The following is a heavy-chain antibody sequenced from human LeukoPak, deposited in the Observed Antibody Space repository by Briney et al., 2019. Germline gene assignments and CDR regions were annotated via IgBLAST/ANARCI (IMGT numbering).Heavy chain of an antibody. J-gene: IGHJ4*02. Sequence: GGSLRLSCAASGFTFSSYWMHWVRQAPGKGLVWVSRINSDGSSTSYADSVKGRFTISRDNAKNSLYLQMNSLRAEDTAVYYCAKEMPYYDSSGYYMGMRGFDYWGQGTLVTVSS. CDR3: AKEMPYYDSSGYYMGMRGFDY. D-gene: IGHD3-22*01. CDR2: INSDGSST. CDR1: GFTFSSYW. V-gene: IGHV3-74*01.